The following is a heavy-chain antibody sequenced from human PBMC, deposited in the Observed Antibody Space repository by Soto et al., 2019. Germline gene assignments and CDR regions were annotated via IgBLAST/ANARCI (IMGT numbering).Heavy chain of an antibody. V-gene: IGHV1-18*01. CDR3: ARDREYNGWFDP. J-gene: IGHJ5*02. CDR2: ISAYNGNT. CDR1: GYTFTSYG. Sequence: ASVKVSCEACGYTFTSYGISWVRQAPGQGLEWMGWISAYNGNTNYAQKLQGRVTMTTDTSTSTAYMELRSLRSDDTAVYYCARDREYNGWFDPWGQGTLVTVSS. D-gene: IGHD6-6*01.